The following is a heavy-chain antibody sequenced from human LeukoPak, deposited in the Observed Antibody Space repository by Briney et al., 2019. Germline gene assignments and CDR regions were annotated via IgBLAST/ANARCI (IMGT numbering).Heavy chain of an antibody. J-gene: IGHJ4*02. CDR2: IAHDGGNK. CDR3: ARDMAYGDYGD. CDR1: GFTFSSYT. V-gene: IGHV3-30*04. D-gene: IGHD4-17*01. Sequence: GGSLRLSCAASGFTFSSYTMHWVRQAPGKGLEWVAFIAHDGGNKFSADSVKGRFSISRDNSKNTLYLQMNSLRAGDTALYYCARDMAYGDYGDWGQGTLVTVSS.